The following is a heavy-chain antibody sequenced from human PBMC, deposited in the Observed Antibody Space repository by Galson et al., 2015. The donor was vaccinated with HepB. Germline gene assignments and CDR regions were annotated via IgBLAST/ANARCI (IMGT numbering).Heavy chain of an antibody. J-gene: IGHJ4*02. Sequence: SVKVSCKASDYTFTNFGITWVRQAPGQGLEWMGWISAYNGNINYAQDFQGRVTMTTDTSTSTAYMVLRSLRSGDTAIYYCARARYSTSPPDYWGQGTLVTVSS. V-gene: IGHV1-18*04. CDR3: ARARYSTSPPDY. CDR2: ISAYNGNI. D-gene: IGHD6-6*01. CDR1: DYTFTNFG.